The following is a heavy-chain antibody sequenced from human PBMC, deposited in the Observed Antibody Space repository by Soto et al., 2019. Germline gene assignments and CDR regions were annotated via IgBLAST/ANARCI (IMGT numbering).Heavy chain of an antibody. CDR3: ARDLKEYCSDGKCNWFDP. J-gene: IGHJ5*02. Sequence: QVQLQESGPGLVKPSDTLSLTCTVSGASISTYYWTWIRQPPGKGLEWIGYISYSGRTNYNPSLKSRVNISLEASKNESSPPVRSATAEDAAVYYCARDLKEYCSDGKCNWFDPWGQGTLVTVSS. D-gene: IGHD2-15*01. CDR1: GASISTYY. CDR2: ISYSGRT. V-gene: IGHV4-59*01.